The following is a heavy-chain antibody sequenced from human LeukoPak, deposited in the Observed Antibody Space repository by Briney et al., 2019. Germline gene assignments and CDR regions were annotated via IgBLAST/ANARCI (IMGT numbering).Heavy chain of an antibody. D-gene: IGHD4-17*01. Sequence: GGSLRFSCAASGFTFSGYGMHWVRQAPGKGLEWVAFIRYDGNNKYYTDSVKGRFTISRDNSKNTLYLQMNSLRADDTAVYYCAKDGGDYMYDYWGQGTLVTVSS. CDR2: IRYDGNNK. V-gene: IGHV3-30*02. CDR3: AKDGGDYMYDY. CDR1: GFTFSGYG. J-gene: IGHJ4*02.